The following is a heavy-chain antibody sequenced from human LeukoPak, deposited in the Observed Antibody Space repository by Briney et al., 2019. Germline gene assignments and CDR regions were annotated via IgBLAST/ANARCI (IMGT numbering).Heavy chain of an antibody. D-gene: IGHD3-3*01. Sequence: PGRSLRLSCAASGFTFSSYAMHWVRQAPGKGLEWVAVISYDGSNKYYADSVKGRFTISRDNSKNTLYLQMNSLRAEDTAVYYCARRDYDFWSGYYRQNQIDYWGQGTLVTVSS. CDR3: ARRDYDFWSGYYRQNQIDY. J-gene: IGHJ4*02. V-gene: IGHV3-30-3*01. CDR2: ISYDGSNK. CDR1: GFTFSSYA.